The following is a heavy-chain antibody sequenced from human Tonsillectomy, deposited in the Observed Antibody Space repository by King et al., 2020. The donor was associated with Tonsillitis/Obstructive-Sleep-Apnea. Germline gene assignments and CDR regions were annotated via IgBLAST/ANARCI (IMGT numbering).Heavy chain of an antibody. CDR1: GGSISSYY. V-gene: IGHV4-59*08. CDR2: IYYSGST. D-gene: IGHD5-18*01. CDR3: ARHADPLDTAMLYFDY. Sequence: QLQESGPGLVKPSETLSLTCTVPGGSISSYYWSWIRQPPGKGLEWIGYIYYSGSTNYNPSLKSRVTISVDTSKNQFSLKLSSVTAADTAVYYCARHADPLDTAMLYFDYCGQGTLVTVSS. J-gene: IGHJ4*02.